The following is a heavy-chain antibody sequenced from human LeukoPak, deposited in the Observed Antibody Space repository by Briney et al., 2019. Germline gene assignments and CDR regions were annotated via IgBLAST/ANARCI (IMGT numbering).Heavy chain of an antibody. V-gene: IGHV3-30-3*01. CDR3: ARERQDTIIHSGAFDI. CDR2: IANDGSHT. D-gene: IGHD3-10*01. J-gene: IGHJ3*02. Sequence: GGSLRLSCAASGFTFSNYFMHWVRQAPGKGLEWVADIANDGSHTFYVESVKGRFTISRDNSKNTLYLQMNSLRVEDTAVYFCARERQDTIIHSGAFDIWGQGTMVAVSS. CDR1: GFTFSNYF.